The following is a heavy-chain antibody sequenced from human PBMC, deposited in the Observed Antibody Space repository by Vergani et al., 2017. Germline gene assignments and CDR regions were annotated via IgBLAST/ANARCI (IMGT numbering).Heavy chain of an antibody. D-gene: IGHD4-11*01. CDR2: IDHTGRP. Sequence: QVQLQQWGGGLLKPSETLSLTCVVNGGSFTSYHWTWIRQSPREGLEWVGDIDHTGRPDYNPSLKSRLTMSVDKSRNQFSLTLNYVTATDTAIYFCAGVNTETNGHLYYCYYMDVWGQGTAVAVS. CDR3: AGVNTETNGHLYYCYYMDV. CDR1: GGSFTSYH. J-gene: IGHJ6*03. V-gene: IGHV4-34*01.